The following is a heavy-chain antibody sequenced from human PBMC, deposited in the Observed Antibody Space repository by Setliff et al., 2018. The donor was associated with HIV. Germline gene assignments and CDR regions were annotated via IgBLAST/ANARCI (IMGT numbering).Heavy chain of an antibody. CDR2: IRQDGSEK. CDR3: ARTYYGGNY. CDR1: GFIFSNYW. J-gene: IGHJ4*02. Sequence: PGGSLRLSCAAPGFIFSNYWMSWVRQAPGKGLEWVANIRQDGSEKYYVDSVRGRFTISRDNAENSLYLRMNSLRAEDTAVYYCARTYYGGNYWGQGALVTVSS. D-gene: IGHD4-17*01. V-gene: IGHV3-7*03.